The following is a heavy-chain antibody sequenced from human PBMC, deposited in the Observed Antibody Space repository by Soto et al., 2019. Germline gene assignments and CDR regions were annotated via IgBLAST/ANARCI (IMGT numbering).Heavy chain of an antibody. D-gene: IGHD3-22*01. J-gene: IGHJ4*02. CDR2: ILSGVSS. CDR3: ASERRDNYYESSGNYVSEYCFDY. Sequence: PGGSLRPSCAASGLTLTGKFMSWVRQVPENGMGWVSIILSGVSSYYADSVRGRFPISRAPSKTTLFLQMASLRLGEAPGNYCASERRDNYYESSGNYVSEYCFDYWGQGTLVTVSS. V-gene: IGHV3-66*01. CDR1: GLTLTGKF.